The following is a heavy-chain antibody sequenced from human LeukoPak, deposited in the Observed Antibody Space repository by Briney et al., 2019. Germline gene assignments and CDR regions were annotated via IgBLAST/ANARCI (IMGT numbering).Heavy chain of an antibody. CDR3: ARDRWGYSYGGD. V-gene: IGHV3-7*01. CDR2: IKQDGSEK. D-gene: IGHD5-18*01. J-gene: IGHJ4*02. CDR1: GFTFSNYW. Sequence: PGGSLRLSCAACGFTFSNYWMSWVRQAPGKGLEWVANIKQDGSEKYYVDSVKGRFTISRDNAKNSLYLQMNSLRAEDTAVYYCARDRWGYSYGGDWGQGTLVTVSS.